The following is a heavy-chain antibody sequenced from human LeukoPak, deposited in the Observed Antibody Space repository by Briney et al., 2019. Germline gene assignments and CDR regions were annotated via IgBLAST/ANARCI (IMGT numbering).Heavy chain of an antibody. CDR2: ISCSCGSP. Sequence: PGGSLRLSCAAWWVTLRSYAMIWVRQAPGKGLEGVAAISCSCGSPYYAHSVKGRFTISRDNSKNTLYLQMNSLRAEDTAVYYCAKSYGSGRPYYFDYWGQGTLVTVSS. D-gene: IGHD3-10*01. J-gene: IGHJ4*02. V-gene: IGHV3-23*01. CDR3: AKSYGSGRPYYFDY. CDR1: WVTLRSYA.